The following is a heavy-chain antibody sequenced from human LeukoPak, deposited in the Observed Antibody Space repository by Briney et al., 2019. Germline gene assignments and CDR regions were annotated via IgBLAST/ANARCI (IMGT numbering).Heavy chain of an antibody. CDR2: IIPIFGTA. Sequence: SVKVSCKASGGTFSNYAISWVRQAPGQGLEWMGGIIPIFGTANYAQKLQGRVTMTTDTSTSTAYMELRSLRSDDTAVYYCARGPGGRSGYYPLEDYYYYYYMDVWGKGTTVTVSS. CDR3: ARGPGGRSGYYPLEDYYYYYYMDV. V-gene: IGHV1-69*05. J-gene: IGHJ6*03. D-gene: IGHD3-22*01. CDR1: GGTFSNYA.